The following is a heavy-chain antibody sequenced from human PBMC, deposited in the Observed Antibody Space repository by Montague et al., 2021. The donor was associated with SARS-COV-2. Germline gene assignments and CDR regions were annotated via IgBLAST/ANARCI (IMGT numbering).Heavy chain of an antibody. V-gene: IGHV4-59*08. J-gene: IGHJ3*02. CDR3: AKQALTRYCTGTTCFGAAFDI. CDR1: GVSISSYY. Sequence: SETLSLTCTVSGVSISSYYWTWIRQPPGKGLEWIGFIYYSGSTNYNPSLKSQVTISVDTSKNQFSLKLSSVTAADTAVYYCAKQALTRYCTGTTCFGAAFDIWGQGTMVTVSS. D-gene: IGHD2-2*01. CDR2: IYYSGST.